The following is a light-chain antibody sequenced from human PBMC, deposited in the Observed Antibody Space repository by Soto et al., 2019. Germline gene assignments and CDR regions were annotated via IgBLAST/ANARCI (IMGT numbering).Light chain of an antibody. Sequence: DIVLTQSPGTLSLSPGERATLSCRASQSVSSRFLAWYQQKPGQAPRLLIYGVSTRATGVPARFSGSGSGTEFTLTISSLQSEDFAVYYCQHYNSWPLSFGGGTTVEIK. V-gene: IGKV3-15*01. CDR2: GVS. J-gene: IGKJ4*01. CDR1: QSVSSRF. CDR3: QHYNSWPLS.